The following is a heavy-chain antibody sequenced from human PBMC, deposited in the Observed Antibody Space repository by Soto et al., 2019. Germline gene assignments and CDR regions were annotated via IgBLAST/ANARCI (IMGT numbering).Heavy chain of an antibody. CDR3: AKDAGSVCSGGSCYFQALDS. CDR1: GFTFSNYA. J-gene: IGHJ4*02. D-gene: IGHD2-15*01. CDR2: ISVSGGST. Sequence: GGSLRLSCAASGFTFSNYAMSWVRQAPGKGLGWVSGISVSGGSTYYADSVKGRFTISRDNSKNTLYVQMNSLRVDDTAVYYCAKDAGSVCSGGSCYFQALDSWGQGTLVTV. V-gene: IGHV3-23*01.